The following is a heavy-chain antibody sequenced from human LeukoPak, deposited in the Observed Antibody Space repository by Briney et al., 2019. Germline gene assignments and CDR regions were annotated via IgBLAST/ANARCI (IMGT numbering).Heavy chain of an antibody. J-gene: IGHJ5*02. CDR2: IYTTGTT. CDR1: GGSLIYYS. D-gene: IGHD2-2*02. CDR3: ASLGYCSSTSCYSGWFDP. V-gene: IGHV4-4*07. Sequence: SETLSLTCTVSGGSLIYYSWSWFRQPAGKGLDWIGRIYTTGTTNYNPSLKSRVTMSVETSKNQFSLKLSSVTAADTAVYYCASLGYCSSTSCYSGWFDPWGQGTLVTVSS.